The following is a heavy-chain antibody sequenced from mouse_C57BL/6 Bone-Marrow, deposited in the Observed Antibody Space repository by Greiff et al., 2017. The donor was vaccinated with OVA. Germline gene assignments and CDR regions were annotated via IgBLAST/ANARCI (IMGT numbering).Heavy chain of an antibody. CDR3: ARWGDYDGAWFAY. J-gene: IGHJ3*01. D-gene: IGHD2-4*01. V-gene: IGHV1-80*01. CDR2: IYPGDGDT. Sequence: SGAELVKPGASVKISCKASGYAFSSYWMNWVKQRPGKGLEWIGQIYPGDGDTNYNGKFKGKATLTADKSSSTAYMQLSSLTSEDSAVYFCARWGDYDGAWFAYWGQGTLVTVSA. CDR1: GYAFSSYW.